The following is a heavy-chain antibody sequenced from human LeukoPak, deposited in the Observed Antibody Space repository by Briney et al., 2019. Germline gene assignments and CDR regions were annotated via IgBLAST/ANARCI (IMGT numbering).Heavy chain of an antibody. V-gene: IGHV1-18*04. J-gene: IGHJ3*02. CDR3: ARIVLRYFDWSVDAFDI. D-gene: IGHD3-9*01. Sequence: EASVKVSCKASGYTFTSYGIGWVRQAPGQGLEWMGWISAYNGNTNYAQKLQGRVTMTTDTSTSTAYMELRSLRSDDTAVYYCARIVLRYFDWSVDAFDIWGQGTMVTVSS. CDR2: ISAYNGNT. CDR1: GYTFTSYG.